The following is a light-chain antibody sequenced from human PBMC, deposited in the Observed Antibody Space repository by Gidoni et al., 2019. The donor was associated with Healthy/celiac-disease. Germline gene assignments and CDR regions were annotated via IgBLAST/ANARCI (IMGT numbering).Light chain of an antibody. Sequence: EMVLTQSPATMSLSPGERATLSCRASQSVSRYLAWYQQKPGQAPRLLIYDASNRATGIPARFSGSGSVTDFTLTISSLAPEDFAVYYCPQRSNWLTFGGXTKVEIK. CDR1: QSVSRY. CDR3: PQRSNWLT. J-gene: IGKJ4*01. V-gene: IGKV3-11*01. CDR2: DAS.